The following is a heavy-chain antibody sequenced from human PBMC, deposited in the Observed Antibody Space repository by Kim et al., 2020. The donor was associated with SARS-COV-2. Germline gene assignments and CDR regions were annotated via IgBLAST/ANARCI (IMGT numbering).Heavy chain of an antibody. D-gene: IGHD3-3*01. CDR1: GGSISSSSYY. CDR2: IYYSGST. J-gene: IGHJ6*02. CDR3: AGYDFWSGSYQVDV. Sequence: SETLSLTCTVSGGSISSSSYYWGWIRQPPGKGLEWIGSIYYSGSTYYNPSLKSRVTISVDTSKNQFSLKLSSVTAADTAVYYCAGYDFWSGSYQVDVWGQGTTVTVSS. V-gene: IGHV4-39*01.